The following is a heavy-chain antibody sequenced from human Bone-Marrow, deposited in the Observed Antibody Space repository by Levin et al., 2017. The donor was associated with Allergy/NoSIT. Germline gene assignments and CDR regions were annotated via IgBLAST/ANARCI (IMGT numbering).Heavy chain of an antibody. CDR3: ARSTGSGTYNTDCFDP. V-gene: IGHV3-48*01. J-gene: IGHJ5*02. CDR2: INSRSSTT. Sequence: AGGSLRLSCAASGFTFRTYSMSWVRQAPGKGLEWVSYINSRSSTTLYADSVKGRFTISRDNAKNSLYIQMNSLRAEDTAVYYCARSTGSGTYNTDCFDPWGPGTLVTVSS. CDR1: GFTFRTYS. D-gene: IGHD3-10*01.